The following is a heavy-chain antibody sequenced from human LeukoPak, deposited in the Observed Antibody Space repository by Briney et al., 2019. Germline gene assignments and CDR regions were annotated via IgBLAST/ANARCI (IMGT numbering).Heavy chain of an antibody. CDR2: IYYSGST. V-gene: IGHV4-39*07. CDR3: ARGGYGYPGH. J-gene: IGHJ4*02. CDR1: GGSISSSGYY. D-gene: IGHD5-12*01. Sequence: SETLSLTCTVSGGSISSSGYYWGWIRQPPGKGLEWIGNIYYSGSTYYNPSLKSRVTISVDTSKNQFSLKLSSVTAADTAVYYCARGGYGYPGHWGQGTLVTVSS.